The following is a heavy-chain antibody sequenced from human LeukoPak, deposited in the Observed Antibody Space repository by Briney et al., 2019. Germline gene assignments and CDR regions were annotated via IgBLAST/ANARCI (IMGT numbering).Heavy chain of an antibody. CDR3: ARGYYDSSGYYYLPYDS. CDR2: INHSGST. CDR1: GGSFSGYY. V-gene: IGHV4-34*01. J-gene: IGHJ4*02. Sequence: SETLSLTCAVYGGSFSGYYWSWIRQPPGKGLEWIGEINHSGSTNYNPSLKSRVTISVDTSKNQFSLKLTSVTAADTAFYYCARGYYDSSGYYYLPYDSWGQGTLVTVSS. D-gene: IGHD3-22*01.